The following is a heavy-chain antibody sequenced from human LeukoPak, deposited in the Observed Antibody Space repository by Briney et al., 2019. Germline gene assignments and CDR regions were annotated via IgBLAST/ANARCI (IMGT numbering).Heavy chain of an antibody. Sequence: SETLSLTCAVYGGSFSGYYWSWIRQPPGKGLEWIGEINHSGSTNYNPSLKSRVTISVDTSKNQFSLKLSSVTAADTAVYYCARRITTVRGVIRKRYGWFDPWGQGTLVTVSS. J-gene: IGHJ5*02. V-gene: IGHV4-34*01. CDR2: INHSGST. CDR3: ARRITTVRGVIRKRYGWFDP. CDR1: GGSFSGYY. D-gene: IGHD3-10*01.